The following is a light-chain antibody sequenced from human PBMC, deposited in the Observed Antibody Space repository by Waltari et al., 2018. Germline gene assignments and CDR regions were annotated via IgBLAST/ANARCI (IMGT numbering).Light chain of an antibody. J-gene: IGKJ1*01. CDR1: QSVSTW. CDR2: KAS. V-gene: IGKV1-5*03. Sequence: DIQMPQSTSTLSPFVGDRFPITCRASQSVSTWLAWFQQKPGKAPKLVVYKASTLESGVPSRFSGRGSGTEFTLTISSLQPDDFATYYCQQYNSRSPWTFGQGTKVEIK. CDR3: QQYNSRSPWT.